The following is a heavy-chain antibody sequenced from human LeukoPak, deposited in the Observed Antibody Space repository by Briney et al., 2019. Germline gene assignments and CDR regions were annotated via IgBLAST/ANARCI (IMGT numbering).Heavy chain of an antibody. V-gene: IGHV4-30-2*01. CDR3: ARFGPMYYFDY. D-gene: IGHD3-10*01. CDR1: GGSISSGGYS. CDR2: IYHSGST. J-gene: IGHJ4*02. Sequence: SETLSLTCAVSGGSISSGGYSWSWIRQPPGKGPEWIGYIYHSGSTYYNPSLKSRVTISVDRSKNQFSLKLSSVTAADTAVYYCARFGPMYYFDYWGQGTLVTVSS.